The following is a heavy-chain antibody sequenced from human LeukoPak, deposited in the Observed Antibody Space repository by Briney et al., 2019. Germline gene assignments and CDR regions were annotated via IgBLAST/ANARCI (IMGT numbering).Heavy chain of an antibody. V-gene: IGHV1-2*02. J-gene: IGHJ5*02. D-gene: IGHD1-7*01. CDR1: GYTFTSYD. CDR3: ARDFIATTRRFDP. Sequence: GASVKVSCKASGYTFTSYDINWVRQAPGQGLEWMGWINPNSGGTNYAQKFQGRVTMTRDTSISTAYMELSRLRSDDTAVYYCARDFIATTRRFDPWGQGTLVTVSS. CDR2: INPNSGGT.